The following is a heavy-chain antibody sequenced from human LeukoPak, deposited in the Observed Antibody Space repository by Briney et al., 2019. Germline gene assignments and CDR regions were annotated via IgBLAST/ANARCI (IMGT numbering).Heavy chain of an antibody. CDR2: IYTSGST. V-gene: IGHV4-61*02. J-gene: IGHJ3*02. CDR3: ARIPAWELHPLRGNDAFDI. CDR1: GGSISSGSYY. D-gene: IGHD1-26*01. Sequence: PSQTLSLTCTVSGGSISSGSYYWSWIRQPAGKGLEWIGRIYTSGSTNYNPSLKSRVTISVDTSKNQFSLKLSSVTAADTAVYYCARIPAWELHPLRGNDAFDIWGQGTMVTVSS.